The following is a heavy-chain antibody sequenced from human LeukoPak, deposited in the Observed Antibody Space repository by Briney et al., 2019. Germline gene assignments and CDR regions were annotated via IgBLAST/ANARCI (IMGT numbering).Heavy chain of an antibody. V-gene: IGHV1-8*01. CDR3: ARGLRREQQLLRAFDY. J-gene: IGHJ4*02. CDR2: MNPNSGNT. D-gene: IGHD6-13*01. Sequence: GASVKVSCKASGYTFTGYDINWVRQATGQGLEWMGWMNPNSGNTGSAQKFQGRVTMTSNTSISTAYMELSSLRSEDTAVYYCARGLRREQQLLRAFDYWGQGTPVTVSS. CDR1: GYTFTGYD.